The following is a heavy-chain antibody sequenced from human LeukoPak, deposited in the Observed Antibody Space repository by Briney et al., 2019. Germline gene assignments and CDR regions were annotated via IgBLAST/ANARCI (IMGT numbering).Heavy chain of an antibody. Sequence: PSETLSLTCTVSGGSISSSSYYWGWIRQSPGKGLEWIGSIYYSGSTYYNPSLKSRVTISVDTSKNQFSLKLSSVTAADTAVYYCAAVGDSGYDRFDYWGQGTLVTVSS. CDR2: IYYSGST. CDR3: AAVGDSGYDRFDY. V-gene: IGHV4-39*07. D-gene: IGHD5-12*01. CDR1: GGSISSSSYY. J-gene: IGHJ4*02.